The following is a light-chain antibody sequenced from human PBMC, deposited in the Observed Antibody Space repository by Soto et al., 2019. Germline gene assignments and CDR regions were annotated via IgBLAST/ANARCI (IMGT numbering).Light chain of an antibody. CDR1: SSNVGAAYD. Sequence: QSVLTQSPSVSGAPGQRVTISCTGSSSNVGAAYDVNWYQHLPGTAPKLLIYGNTNRPSGVPDRFSGSKSSTSASLAIAGLQADDDAVYCCQSSGSGLLGSVFGGGTQLTVL. CDR3: QSSGSGLLGSV. J-gene: IGLJ2*01. CDR2: GNT. V-gene: IGLV1-40*01.